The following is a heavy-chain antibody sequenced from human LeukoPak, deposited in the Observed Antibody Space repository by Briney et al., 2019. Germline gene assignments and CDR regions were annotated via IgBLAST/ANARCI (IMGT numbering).Heavy chain of an antibody. J-gene: IGHJ4*02. V-gene: IGHV4-4*07. D-gene: IGHD5-18*01. CDR3: ARDQGYTYGQTHHFDF. CDR1: AGSINPYY. CDR2: IYASGTT. Sequence: PSETLSLTCTVSAGSINPYYWSWIRQSAEKGLEWIGRIYASGTTKYNPSLQSRVAMSVDMSKNQFSLNLASVTAADTAVYYCARDQGYTYGQTHHFDFWGQGILVTVSS.